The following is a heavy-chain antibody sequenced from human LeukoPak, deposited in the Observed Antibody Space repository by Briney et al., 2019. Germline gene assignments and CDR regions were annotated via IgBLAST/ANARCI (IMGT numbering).Heavy chain of an antibody. CDR2: IYTSGST. D-gene: IGHD3-10*01. V-gene: IGHV4-4*07. J-gene: IGHJ5*02. CDR3: ARDQPSTRFGELQPFDP. CDR1: GGSISSYY. Sequence: SETLSLTCTVSGGSISSYYWSWIRQPAGKGLEWIGRIYTSGSTNYNPSLKSRVTMSVDTSKNQFSLKLSSVTAADTAVYYCARDQPSTRFGELQPFDPWGQGTLVTVPS.